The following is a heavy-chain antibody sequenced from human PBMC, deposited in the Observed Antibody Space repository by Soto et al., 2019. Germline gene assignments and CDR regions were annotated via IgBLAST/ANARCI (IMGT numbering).Heavy chain of an antibody. CDR2: IWSGGSDK. CDR3: ERVYGSGTYPIDY. D-gene: IGHD3-10*01. Sequence: QVQLVESGGGVVQPGRSLRLSCAASGFAFSSYGMHWVRQAPGKGLECVTVIWSGGSDKYYADSVKGRFTTSRDNSKKTLYLQMNRLSAEDKAVYYCERVYGSGTYPIDYWGQGTLVTVSS. CDR1: GFAFSSYG. V-gene: IGHV3-33*01. J-gene: IGHJ4*02.